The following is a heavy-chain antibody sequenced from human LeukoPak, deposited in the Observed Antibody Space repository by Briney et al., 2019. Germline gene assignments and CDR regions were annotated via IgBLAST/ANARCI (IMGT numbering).Heavy chain of an antibody. V-gene: IGHV5-51*01. CDR3: ARQVIVPAAMRTYYYYYMDV. J-gene: IGHJ6*03. CDR2: IYPGDSDT. Sequence: GESLKISCKGSGYTFTNFWIGWVRQMPGKGLEWMGIIYPGDSDTRYSPSFQGQVTISADKSISTAYLQWSSLKASDTAMYYCARQVIVPAAMRTYYYYYMDVWGKGTTVTVTS. CDR1: GYTFTNFW. D-gene: IGHD2-2*01.